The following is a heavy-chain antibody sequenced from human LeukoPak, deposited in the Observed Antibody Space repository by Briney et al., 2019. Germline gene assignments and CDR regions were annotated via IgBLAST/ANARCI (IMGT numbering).Heavy chain of an antibody. V-gene: IGHV4-31*03. D-gene: IGHD5-18*01. Sequence: SQTLSLTCTVSGGSISCGRYYWSWIRQHPGKGLEWIGYIYYSGSTYYSPSLKSRVTISVDTSKNQLSLKLSSVTAADTAVYYCARIVETAMVHDYWGQGTLVTVSS. CDR3: ARIVETAMVHDY. CDR2: IYYSGST. J-gene: IGHJ4*02. CDR1: GGSISCGRYY.